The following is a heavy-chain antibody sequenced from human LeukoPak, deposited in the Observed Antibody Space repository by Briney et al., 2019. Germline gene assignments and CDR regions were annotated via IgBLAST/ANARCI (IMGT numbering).Heavy chain of an antibody. D-gene: IGHD7-27*01. CDR1: GFTFTSYT. Sequence: GGSLRLSCAASGFTFTSYTMYWVRQAPGKGLEWVSIIGNNGGGIHYADSVRGRFTISRDNSKNTLYLQMTNLRVDDTALYYCAIDPNWETHNWGQGVLATLSS. J-gene: IGHJ4*02. V-gene: IGHV3-23*01. CDR3: AIDPNWETHN. CDR2: IGNNGGGI.